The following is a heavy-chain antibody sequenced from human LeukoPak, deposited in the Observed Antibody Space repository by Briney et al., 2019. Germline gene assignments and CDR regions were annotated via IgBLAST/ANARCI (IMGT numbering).Heavy chain of an antibody. CDR2: IYVTGST. V-gene: IGHV4-59*08. D-gene: IGHD3-16*02. J-gene: IGHJ6*03. CDR3: ARHIGGGIEDMDV. Sequence: PSETLSLTCIVSGGSIGTYYWSWIRQSPGKGLEWIGYIYVTGSTRYNPYLQSRVTISVDTSRNQFFLRMSSVTAADTAVYYCARHIGGGIEDMDVWGTGTKVTVSS. CDR1: GGSIGTYY.